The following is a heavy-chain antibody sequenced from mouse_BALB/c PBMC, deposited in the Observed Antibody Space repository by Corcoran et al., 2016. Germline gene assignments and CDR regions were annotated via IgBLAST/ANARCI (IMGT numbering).Heavy chain of an antibody. V-gene: IGHV1-9*01. CDR3: ARDYRYDAMDY. CDR2: ILPGSGST. Sequence: QVQLQQSGAELMKPGASVKISCKATGYTFSSYWIEWVKQRPGHGLEWIGEILPGSGSTNYNEKFKGKATFTADTSSNTAYMQLSSLTSEDSAVYYCARDYRYDAMDYWGQGTSVTVSS. J-gene: IGHJ4*01. D-gene: IGHD2-14*01. CDR1: GYTFSSYW.